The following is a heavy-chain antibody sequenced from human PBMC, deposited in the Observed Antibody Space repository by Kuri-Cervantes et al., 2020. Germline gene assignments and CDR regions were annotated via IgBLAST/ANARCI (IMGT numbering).Heavy chain of an antibody. J-gene: IGHJ6*03. D-gene: IGHD3-3*01. Sequence: GESLKISCAASGFTFSDYYMSWIRQAPGKGLEWVSYISSSGSTIYYADSVKGRFTISRDNAKNSLYLQMNSLRAEDTAVYYCARDGGLRFLEWSQSVDYYMDVWGKGTTVTVS. CDR2: ISSSGSTI. CDR3: ARDGGLRFLEWSQSVDYYMDV. V-gene: IGHV3-11*01. CDR1: GFTFSDYY.